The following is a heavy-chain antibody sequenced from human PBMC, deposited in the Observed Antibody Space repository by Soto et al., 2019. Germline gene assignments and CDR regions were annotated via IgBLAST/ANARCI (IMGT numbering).Heavy chain of an antibody. CDR2: INAGNGNT. V-gene: IGHV1-3*01. J-gene: IGHJ4*02. Sequence: ASVKVSCKASGYTFTSYAMHWVRQAPGQRLEWMGWINAGNGNTKYSQKFQGRVTITRDTSASTAYMELSSLRSEDTAVYYCATNHIVVVPAAIPLYDYWGQGTLVTVSS. CDR1: GYTFTSYA. CDR3: ATNHIVVVPAAIPLYDY. D-gene: IGHD2-2*01.